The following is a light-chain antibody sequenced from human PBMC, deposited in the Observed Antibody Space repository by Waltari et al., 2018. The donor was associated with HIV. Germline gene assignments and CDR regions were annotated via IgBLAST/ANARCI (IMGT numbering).Light chain of an antibody. Sequence: QSVLTQPPSATGTPGQRVTISCSGSSSHTGTHSVHWSQQLPGTTSKPLISRNNPRPSGVPDRFSASKSGTSASLAIRGLRSEDEGDYYCAAWDDSLGGRGLFGGGTRLTVL. CDR3: AAWDDSLGGRGL. CDR1: SSHTGTHS. J-gene: IGLJ3*02. CDR2: RNN. V-gene: IGLV1-47*01.